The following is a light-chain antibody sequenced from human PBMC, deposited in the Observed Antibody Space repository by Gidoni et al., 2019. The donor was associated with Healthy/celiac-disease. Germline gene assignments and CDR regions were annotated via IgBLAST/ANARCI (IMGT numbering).Light chain of an antibody. V-gene: IGLV3-1*01. CDR1: KLGDKY. J-gene: IGLJ2*01. Sequence: SYEPTQPPTVSVSPGQTASITCSGDKLGDKYACWYQQKPGQSPELVIYQDSKRPSGIPERFSGSNSGNTATLTISGTQAMDEADYYCQAWDSSTVVFGGGTKLTVL. CDR3: QAWDSSTVV. CDR2: QDS.